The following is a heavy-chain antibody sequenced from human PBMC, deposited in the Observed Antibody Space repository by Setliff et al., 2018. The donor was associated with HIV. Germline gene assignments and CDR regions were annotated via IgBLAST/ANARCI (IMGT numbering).Heavy chain of an antibody. CDR1: GFTFSGYS. V-gene: IGHV3-74*01. J-gene: IGHJ4*02. CDR2: INTDGSDT. CDR3: ARWGRGSTSGFDY. Sequence: QPGGSLRLSCAASGFTFSGYSMNWVRQTPGKGLMWVSRINTDGSDTSYADAVKGRFTISRDNAQDTLYLQMNSLRAEDTAMYYCARWGRGSTSGFDYWGQGTQVTVSS. D-gene: IGHD2-2*01.